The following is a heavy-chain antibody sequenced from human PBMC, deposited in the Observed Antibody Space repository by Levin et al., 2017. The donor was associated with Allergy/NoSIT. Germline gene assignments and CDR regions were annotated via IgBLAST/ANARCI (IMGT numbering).Heavy chain of an antibody. CDR3: ARGIAGQADFFDS. CDR1: GFTFSTYW. CDR2: IKQGGSEK. D-gene: IGHD6-13*01. Sequence: GESLKISCAASGFTFSTYWMNWVRQAPGKGLEWVANIKQGGSEKYYVDSVKGRFTISRDNAQSSLYLHMNSLRAEDTAVYFCARGIAGQADFFDSWGQGTLVTVSS. J-gene: IGHJ4*02. V-gene: IGHV3-7*01.